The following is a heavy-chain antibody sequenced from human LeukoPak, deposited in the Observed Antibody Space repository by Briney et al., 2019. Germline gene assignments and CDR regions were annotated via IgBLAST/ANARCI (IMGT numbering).Heavy chain of an antibody. CDR3: ARGRGTTFPPGAFDI. CDR1: AGSITPYY. J-gene: IGHJ3*02. CDR2: IYYTGST. V-gene: IGHV4-59*12. Sequence: SETLSLTCTVSAGSITPYYWNWIRQPPGKGLEWIGYIYYTGSTSYNPSLKSRVTISVDTSKDQFSLKLNSVTAADTAVYYCARGRGTTFPPGAFDIWGQGTMVTVSS. D-gene: IGHD1-7*01.